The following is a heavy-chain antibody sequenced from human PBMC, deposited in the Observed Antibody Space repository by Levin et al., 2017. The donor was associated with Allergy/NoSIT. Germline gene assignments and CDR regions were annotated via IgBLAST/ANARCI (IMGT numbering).Heavy chain of an antibody. V-gene: IGHV4-30-2*01. CDR1: GGSISSGGYS. J-gene: IGHJ4*02. D-gene: IGHD3-10*01. Sequence: TTSETLSLTCAVSGGSISSGGYSWSWIRQPPGKGLEWIGYIYHSGSTYYNPSLKSRVTISVDRSKNQFSLKLSSVTAADTAVYYCARDGSGALDYWGQGTLVTVSS. CDR2: IYHSGST. CDR3: ARDGSGALDY.